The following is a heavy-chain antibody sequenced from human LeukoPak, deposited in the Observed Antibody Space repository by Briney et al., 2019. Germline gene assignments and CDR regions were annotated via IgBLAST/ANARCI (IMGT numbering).Heavy chain of an antibody. CDR1: GGPISSYY. Sequence: SETLSLPCTVSGGPISSYYWRWIRQPPGKGLEWIGYIHYSGNTNYKPSLQSRVTMSVDTYKQQLSLNMSSVTDRHRAVSYFASSSKGRLFDSGGKGSRVTVSS. CDR2: IHYSGNT. V-gene: IGHV4-59*08. CDR3: ASSSKGRLFDS. J-gene: IGHJ4*02.